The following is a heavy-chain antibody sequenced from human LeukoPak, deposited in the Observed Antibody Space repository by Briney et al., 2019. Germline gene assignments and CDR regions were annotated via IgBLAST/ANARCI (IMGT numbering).Heavy chain of an antibody. CDR2: IYHTGST. V-gene: IGHV4-38-2*02. D-gene: IGHD2-2*01. J-gene: IGHJ4*02. CDR1: GYSITSGYY. CDR3: AKGYCRGNSCYDDRGAFDY. Sequence: SETLSLTCTVSGYSITSGYYWGWIRQPPGKGLEWVGSIYHTGSTYYNPSLKSRVTISADTSKNQFSLKLSSVTAADTAVYYCAKGYCRGNSCYDDRGAFDYWGQGTLVTVSS.